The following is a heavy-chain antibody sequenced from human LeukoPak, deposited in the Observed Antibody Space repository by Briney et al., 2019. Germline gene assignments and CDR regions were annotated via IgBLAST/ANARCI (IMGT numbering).Heavy chain of an antibody. Sequence: GGSLRLSCAASGFTFSSYGMHWVRQAPGNGLEWVAVISYDGSNKYYADSVKGRFTIPRDNSKNTLYLQMNSLRAEDTAVYYCAKESEYSSGWSHFDYRGQGTLVTVSS. D-gene: IGHD6-19*01. CDR1: GFTFSSYG. CDR2: ISYDGSNK. V-gene: IGHV3-30*18. CDR3: AKESEYSSGWSHFDY. J-gene: IGHJ4*02.